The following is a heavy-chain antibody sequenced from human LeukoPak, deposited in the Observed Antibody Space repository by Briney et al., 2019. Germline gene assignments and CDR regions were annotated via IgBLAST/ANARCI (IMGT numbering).Heavy chain of an antibody. CDR3: ARVTLSEIVVFDI. CDR1: SYTFTSYG. Sequence: GASVKVSCKASSYTFTSYGISWVRQAPGQGLEWMGWISAYNGNTNYAQKLQGRVTMTTDTSTSTAFMELRSLRSDDTAVYYCARVTLSEIVVFDIWGQGTMVTVSS. CDR2: ISAYNGNT. D-gene: IGHD2-15*01. V-gene: IGHV1-18*01. J-gene: IGHJ3*02.